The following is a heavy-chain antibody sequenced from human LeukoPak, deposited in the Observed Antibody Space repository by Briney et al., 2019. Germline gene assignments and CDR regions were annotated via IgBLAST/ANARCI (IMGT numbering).Heavy chain of an antibody. CDR1: GFTFSSYS. J-gene: IGHJ4*02. V-gene: IGHV3-21*01. CDR2: ISSSSSYI. Sequence: PGGSLRLSCAASGFTFSSYSMNWVRQAPGKGLEWVSSISSSSSYIYYADSVKGRFTISRDNAKNSLYLQMNSLRAEDTAVYYCARVKAAGTIAGDFDYWGQGTLVTVSS. D-gene: IGHD6-13*01. CDR3: ARVKAAGTIAGDFDY.